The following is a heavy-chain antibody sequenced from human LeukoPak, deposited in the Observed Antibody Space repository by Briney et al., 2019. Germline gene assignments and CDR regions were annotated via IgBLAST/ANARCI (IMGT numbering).Heavy chain of an antibody. CDR1: GITFSNYA. V-gene: IGHV3-23*01. J-gene: IGHJ4*02. CDR3: AKDLRSSF. Sequence: PGGSLILSCEASGITFSNYAMTWVRQAPGEGLEWVSAISGSGGSTYYADSVKGRFTISRDNSKNTLYLQMNSLRAEDTAIYYCAKDLRSSFWGQGTLVTVSS. CDR2: ISGSGGST.